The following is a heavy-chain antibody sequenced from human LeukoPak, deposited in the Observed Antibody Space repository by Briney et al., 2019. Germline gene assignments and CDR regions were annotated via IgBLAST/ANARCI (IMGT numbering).Heavy chain of an antibody. D-gene: IGHD5-12*01. CDR3: ATSGYSGYDLNS. V-gene: IGHV4-34*01. CDR1: GGSFSGNY. CDR2: INHRGST. Sequence: PSETLSLTCAVYGGSFSGNYWSWIRQPPGKGLEWIGEINHRGSTNYNPSLKSRVTISVDTSKNQFSLKLSSVTAADTAMYYCATSGYSGYDLNSWGQGTLVTVSS. J-gene: IGHJ4*02.